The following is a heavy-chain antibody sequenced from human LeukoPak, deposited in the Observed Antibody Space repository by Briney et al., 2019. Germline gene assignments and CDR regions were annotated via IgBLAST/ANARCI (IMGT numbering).Heavy chain of an antibody. V-gene: IGHV1-69*13. CDR2: IIPIFGTA. J-gene: IGHJ6*03. CDR1: GGTFSSYA. CDR3: ATKLQPSSYSNYDPYYYYYMDV. D-gene: IGHD4-11*01. Sequence: GASVTVSCKASGGTFSSYAISWVRQAPGQGLEWMGGIIPIFGTANYAQKFQGRVTITADESTSTAYMELSSLRSEDTAVYYCATKLQPSSYSNYDPYYYYYMDVWGKGTTVTVSS.